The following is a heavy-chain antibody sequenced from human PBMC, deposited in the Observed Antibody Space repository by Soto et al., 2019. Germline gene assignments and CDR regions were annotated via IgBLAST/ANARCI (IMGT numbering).Heavy chain of an antibody. J-gene: IGHJ4*02. D-gene: IGHD6-19*01. CDR2: VYNSGNT. Sequence: SETLSLTCTVSGGSMTGYFWTWIRQSAGKGLEWIGHVYNSGNTDYNPSLASRITMAVDTSKREFSLKVKSVTAADTAVYYCARTHWVSGTEYWGQGTLVTVSS. V-gene: IGHV4-4*07. CDR1: GGSMTGYF. CDR3: ARTHWVSGTEY.